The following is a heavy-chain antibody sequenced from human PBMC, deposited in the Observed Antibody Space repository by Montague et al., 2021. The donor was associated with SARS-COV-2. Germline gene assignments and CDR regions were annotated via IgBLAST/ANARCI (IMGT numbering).Heavy chain of an antibody. V-gene: IGHV3-7*01. CDR3: ARNPHRTYFYGSGIYLLNHSFDY. CDR1: GFTLYAYW. D-gene: IGHD3-10*01. J-gene: IGHJ4*02. CDR2: INYDGSET. Sequence: SLRLSCAASGFTLYAYWMNWVRQAPGKGLEWVANINYDGSETYYVGSVKGRFTISRDNANNALHLQMNNLRAADTAVYFYARNPHRTYFYGSGIYLLNHSFDYWGPGTLVTVSS.